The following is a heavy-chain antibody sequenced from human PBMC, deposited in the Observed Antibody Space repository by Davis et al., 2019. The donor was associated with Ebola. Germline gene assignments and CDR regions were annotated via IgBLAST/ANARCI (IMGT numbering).Heavy chain of an antibody. J-gene: IGHJ4*02. V-gene: IGHV3-30*04. Sequence: GESLKISCAASGFTFSSYAMHWVRQAPGKGLEWVAVISYDGSNKYYADSVKGRFTISRDNSKNTLYLQMNSLRAEDTAVYYCARVVVAATGYWGQGTLVTVSS. D-gene: IGHD2-15*01. CDR3: ARVVVAATGY. CDR1: GFTFSSYA. CDR2: ISYDGSNK.